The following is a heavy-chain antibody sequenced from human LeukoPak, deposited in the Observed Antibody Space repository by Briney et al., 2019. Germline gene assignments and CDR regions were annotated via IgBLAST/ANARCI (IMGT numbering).Heavy chain of an antibody. D-gene: IGHD5-12*01. V-gene: IGHV5-51*01. J-gene: IGHJ4*02. CDR1: GYFFTSYW. Sequence: GESLKISCQASGYFFTSYWIGWVRQMPGKGLEWMGSINPSDSDTRYSPSFQGQVTISADKSISTVYLQWSSLKASDTDKYYCAKGYSRVDYWGQGTLVTVSS. CDR2: INPSDSDT. CDR3: AKGYSRVDY.